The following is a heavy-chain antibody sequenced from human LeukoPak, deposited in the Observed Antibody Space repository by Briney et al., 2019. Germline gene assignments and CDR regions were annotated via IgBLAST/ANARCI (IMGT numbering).Heavy chain of an antibody. V-gene: IGHV3-48*04. CDR3: ARPYCSSTSCPAGDAFDI. CDR2: ISSSSSTI. CDR1: GFSFSSYS. Sequence: GGSLRLSCAASGFSFSSYSMNWVRQAPGKGLEWVSYISSSSSTIYYADSVKGRFTISRDNAKNSLYLQMNSLRAEDTAVYYCARPYCSSTSCPAGDAFDIWGQGTMVTVSS. J-gene: IGHJ3*02. D-gene: IGHD2-2*01.